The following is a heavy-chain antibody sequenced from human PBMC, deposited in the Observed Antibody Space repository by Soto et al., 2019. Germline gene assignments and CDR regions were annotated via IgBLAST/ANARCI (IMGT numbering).Heavy chain of an antibody. CDR2: VHYSGSA. CDR3: ARVEYGGSSPFDF. CDR1: GGSISSGGYY. Sequence: NPSETLSLTCTVSGGSISSGGYYWTWIRQFPGKGLEWIGYVHYSGSAHYNPSLTSRLTMSVDTSKNQFSLNLSSVTAADSAVYYCARVEYGGSSPFDFWGQGTLVTVSS. V-gene: IGHV4-31*03. J-gene: IGHJ4*02. D-gene: IGHD1-26*01.